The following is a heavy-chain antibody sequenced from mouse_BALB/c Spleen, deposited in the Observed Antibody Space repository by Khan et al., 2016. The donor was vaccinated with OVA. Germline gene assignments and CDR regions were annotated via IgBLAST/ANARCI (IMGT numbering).Heavy chain of an antibody. Sequence: VQLQQSGPGLVKPSQSLSLTCTVTGYSITSDYAWNWIRQFPGNKLEWMGSISSSGSTNYNPALKSRISITRDTSKNPFFLPLNSVTTEDTATYYCAIDGSGYNYAMDYWGQGTSVTVSS. J-gene: IGHJ4*01. CDR3: AIDGSGYNYAMDY. V-gene: IGHV3-2*02. CDR2: ISSSGST. CDR1: GYSITSDYA. D-gene: IGHD2-3*01.